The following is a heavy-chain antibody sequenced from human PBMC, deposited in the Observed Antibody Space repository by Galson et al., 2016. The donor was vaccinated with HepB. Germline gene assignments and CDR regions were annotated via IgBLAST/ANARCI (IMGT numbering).Heavy chain of an antibody. V-gene: IGHV1-2*02. CDR3: ARDRYSGSYYVGAFDI. CDR2: IKPDSGVT. J-gene: IGHJ3*02. Sequence: SVKVSCKASGYTFTGYYMHWVRQAPGQGLEWMGWIKPDSGVTSYAQKFQGRVTMTRDTSISTVYMELSRLKSDDTAIYYCARDRYSGSYYVGAFDIWGKGTMVTVS. D-gene: IGHD1-26*01. CDR1: GYTFTGYY.